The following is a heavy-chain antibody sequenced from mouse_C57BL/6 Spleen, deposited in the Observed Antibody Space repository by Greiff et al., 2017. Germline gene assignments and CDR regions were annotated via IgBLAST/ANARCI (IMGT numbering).Heavy chain of an antibody. V-gene: IGHV5-16*01. CDR1: GFTFSDYY. J-gene: IGHJ4*01. Sequence: EVHLVESEGGLVQPGSSMKLSCTASGFTFSDYYMAWVRQVPEKGLEWVANINYDGSSTYYLDSLKSRFIISVDNAKNILYLQMSSLKSEDTATYYCARGGYGSSYVEGAMDYWGQGTSVTVSS. D-gene: IGHD1-1*01. CDR2: INYDGSST. CDR3: ARGGYGSSYVEGAMDY.